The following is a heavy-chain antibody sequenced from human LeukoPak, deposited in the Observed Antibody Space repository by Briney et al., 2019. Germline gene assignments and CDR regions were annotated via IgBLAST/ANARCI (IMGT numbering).Heavy chain of an antibody. Sequence: GGSLRPSCAASGFTFSTSSMNWVRQAPGKGLEWVSCLSSTTTYIFYADSVEGRFTISRDNAKNSLYLQMNSLRAEDTAVYYCARGGVTTSGTFDIWGHGTMVTVSS. J-gene: IGHJ3*02. D-gene: IGHD4-17*01. CDR1: GFTFSTSS. V-gene: IGHV3-21*01. CDR3: ARGGVTTSGTFDI. CDR2: LSSTTTYI.